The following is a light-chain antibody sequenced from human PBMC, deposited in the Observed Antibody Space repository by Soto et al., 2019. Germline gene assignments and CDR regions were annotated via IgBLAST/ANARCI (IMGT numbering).Light chain of an antibody. CDR1: QSVSSY. CDR3: QQRSNWPPLT. Sequence: EVVLTQSPATLSLSPGERVTLSCRASQSVSSYLAWYQQEPGQAPRLLIYDASNRATGIPARFSGSGSGTDFTLTISSLEPEDFAVYYCQQRSNWPPLTFGGGTKVEIK. CDR2: DAS. J-gene: IGKJ4*01. V-gene: IGKV3-11*01.